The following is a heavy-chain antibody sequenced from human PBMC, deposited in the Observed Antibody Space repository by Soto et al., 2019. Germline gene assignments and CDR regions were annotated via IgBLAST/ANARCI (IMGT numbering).Heavy chain of an antibody. D-gene: IGHD3-10*01. CDR2: FYSGGST. CDR1: GFTVSTNY. Sequence: PGGSLRLSCEAFGFTVSTNYMSWVRQTPGKGLEWDSVFYSGGSTFYADSVKGRFTISRDNSRNTLYLQMRSLRAEDTAVYYCARGFPSMTYYGEYYFDYWGQGTMVTVYS. J-gene: IGHJ4*02. V-gene: IGHV3-53*01. CDR3: ARGFPSMTYYGEYYFDY.